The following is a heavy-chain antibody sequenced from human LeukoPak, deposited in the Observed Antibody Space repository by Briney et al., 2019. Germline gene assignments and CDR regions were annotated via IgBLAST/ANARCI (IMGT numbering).Heavy chain of an antibody. CDR1: GYTFTGYY. V-gene: IGHV1-2*02. CDR2: INPNSGGT. D-gene: IGHD3-10*01. J-gene: IGHJ4*02. Sequence: ASVKVSCKASGYTFTGYYMHWVRQAPGQGLEWMGWINPNSGGTNYAQKFQGRVTMTRDTSISTAYMELSRLRSDDTAVYYCARPRRITMVRGVINFDYWGQGTLVTVSS. CDR3: ARPRRITMVRGVINFDY.